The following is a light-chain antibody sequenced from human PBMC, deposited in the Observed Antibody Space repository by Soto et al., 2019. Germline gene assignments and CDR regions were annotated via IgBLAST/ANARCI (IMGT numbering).Light chain of an antibody. V-gene: IGKV3D-11*01. Sequence: EIVLTQSPATLSLSPGERATLSCRASQGVSRYLAWFQQKPGQAPRLLIYAASSWHGGIPERFSGAGSRTDFSLTISGLQPEDSAIYYCQQTCSYPWTFGEGTKVDIK. CDR2: AAS. J-gene: IGKJ1*01. CDR1: QGVSRY. CDR3: QQTCSYPWT.